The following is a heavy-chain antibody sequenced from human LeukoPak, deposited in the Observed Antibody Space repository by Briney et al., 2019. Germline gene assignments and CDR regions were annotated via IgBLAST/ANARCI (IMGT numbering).Heavy chain of an antibody. J-gene: IGHJ6*03. CDR3: ARDLNYYYYMDV. Sequence: GGSLRLSCAVSGLTVSPHAIQWVRQAPGKGLEWVAVISYDGSNKYYADSVKGRFTISRDSSKNTVYLQMNSLRTEDTAVYYCARDLNYYYYMDVWGKGTTVTVSS. CDR2: ISYDGSNK. CDR1: GLTVSPHA. V-gene: IGHV3-30*03.